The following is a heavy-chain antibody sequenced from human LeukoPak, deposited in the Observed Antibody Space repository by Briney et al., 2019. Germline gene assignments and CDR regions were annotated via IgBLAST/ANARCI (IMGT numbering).Heavy chain of an antibody. CDR2: IYYSGIT. CDR1: GGSISSRSYY. Sequence: SETLSLTCIVSGGSISSRSYYGGWIRQPPGKGLEWIGSIYYSGITYYNPSLKSRVTIFLHTPKNQFSLKLTAVTDAETGVYYCRRGFYGGNLFDYWGQGTLVTVSS. V-gene: IGHV4-39*01. D-gene: IGHD4-23*01. J-gene: IGHJ4*02. CDR3: RRGFYGGNLFDY.